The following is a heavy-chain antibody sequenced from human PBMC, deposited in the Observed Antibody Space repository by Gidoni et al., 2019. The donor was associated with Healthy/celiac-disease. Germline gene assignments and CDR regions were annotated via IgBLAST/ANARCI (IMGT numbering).Heavy chain of an antibody. Sequence: QVQLQESGPGLVKPSETLSLTCTVSGGSISSYYWSWIRQPPGKGLEWSGYIYYSGSTTYNPALKSRVTISVDTSKNQFSLKLSSVTAADTAVYYCARGGDFDYWGQGTLVTVSS. CDR1: GGSISSYY. CDR3: ARGGDFDY. J-gene: IGHJ4*02. CDR2: IYYSGST. V-gene: IGHV4-59*01.